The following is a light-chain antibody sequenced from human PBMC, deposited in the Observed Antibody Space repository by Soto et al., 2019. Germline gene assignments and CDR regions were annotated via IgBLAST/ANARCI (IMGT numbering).Light chain of an antibody. CDR2: AAS. CDR3: QQSYSTPIN. V-gene: IGKV1-39*01. Sequence: DIQMTPSPSSLSASVVDRVTITCRASQSISSYLNWYQQKPGKAPKLLIYAASSLQSGVPSRFSGSGSGTDFTLTISSLQPEDFATYYCQQSYSTPINCGQGKRREIK. J-gene: IGKJ5*01. CDR1: QSISSY.